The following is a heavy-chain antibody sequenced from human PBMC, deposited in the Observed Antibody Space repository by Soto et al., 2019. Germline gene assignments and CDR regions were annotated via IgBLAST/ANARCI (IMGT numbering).Heavy chain of an antibody. D-gene: IGHD2-21*02. J-gene: IGHJ6*02. CDR3: ARDLWGYCGTDCYPLDV. CDR1: GGSTSGYY. V-gene: IGHV4-59*01. Sequence: PSETLSLTCTVSGGSTSGYYWSWIRQPPGKGLEWIGYMYNTGSTVYNPSFKSRVTISVDTSKNQFSLKLNSVTAADTAVYYCARDLWGYCGTDCYPLDVWGQGTTVTVSS. CDR2: MYNTGST.